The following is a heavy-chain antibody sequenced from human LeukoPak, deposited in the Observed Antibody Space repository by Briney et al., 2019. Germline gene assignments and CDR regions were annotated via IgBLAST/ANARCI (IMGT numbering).Heavy chain of an antibody. CDR3: TTLDYYDSSGYFFDY. Sequence: PGGSLKLSCAASGFTFSDSAMHWVRQASGKGLEWVGRIRSKANSYATAYAASVKGRFTISRDDSKNTAYLQMNSLKTEDTAVYYCTTLDYYDSSGYFFDYWGQGTLVTVSS. CDR2: IRSKANSYAT. V-gene: IGHV3-73*01. J-gene: IGHJ4*02. CDR1: GFTFSDSA. D-gene: IGHD3-22*01.